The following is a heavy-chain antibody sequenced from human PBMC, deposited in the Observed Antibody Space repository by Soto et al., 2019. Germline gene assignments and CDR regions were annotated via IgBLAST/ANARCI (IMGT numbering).Heavy chain of an antibody. CDR1: GGSIRSSSYY. D-gene: IGHD3-10*01. J-gene: IGHJ4*02. CDR2: IYYSENT. Sequence: QLQLQESGPGLVKPSETLSLTCTVSGGSIRSSSYYWGWIRQSPGRGLEWIGNIYYSENTYYNSSLKSRVTISIDTSKNQFSLKLSSVTAADTAVYYCATLPDWGSGSNWGQGTLVTVSS. CDR3: ATLPDWGSGSN. V-gene: IGHV4-39*01.